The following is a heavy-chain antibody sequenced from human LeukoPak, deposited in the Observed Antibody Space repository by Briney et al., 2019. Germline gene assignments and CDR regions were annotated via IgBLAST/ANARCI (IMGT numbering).Heavy chain of an antibody. J-gene: IGHJ4*02. CDR3: ARGNGYHYY. V-gene: IGHV4-59*11. Sequence: SDTLSLTCTLSGPSIRSHYWSWIRHPPGKGLEWIGYIHYSGIPNYKPALKSRVTISVDTPKNQFSLKLSSVTAADTAVYYCARGNGYHYYWGQGTLVTVSS. D-gene: IGHD5-24*01. CDR2: IHYSGIP. CDR1: GPSIRSHY.